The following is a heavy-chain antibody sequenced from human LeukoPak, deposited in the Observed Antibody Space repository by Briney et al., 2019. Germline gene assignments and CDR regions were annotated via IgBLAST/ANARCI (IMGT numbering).Heavy chain of an antibody. CDR3: AKGYGDHKVNFDY. D-gene: IGHD4-17*01. CDR2: TYYRSRWYN. V-gene: IGHV6-1*01. J-gene: IGHJ4*02. Sequence: SQTLSLTCAISGDSVSSNRAAWNWIRQSPSRGLEWLGRTYYRSRWYNDYALSESSRLTINPDTSKNQFSLQLSSVTPKDTAVYYCAKGYGDHKVNFDYWGPGTLVTVSS. CDR1: GDSVSSNRAA.